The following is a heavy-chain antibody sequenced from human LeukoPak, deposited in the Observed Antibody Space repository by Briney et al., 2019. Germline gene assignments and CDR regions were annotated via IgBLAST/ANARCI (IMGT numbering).Heavy chain of an antibody. CDR2: IYYTGST. V-gene: IGHV4-59*01. J-gene: IGHJ3*02. Sequence: SETLSLTCTVSGGSISSYYWSWIRQPPGKGLEWIGYIYYTGSTNYNPSLKSRVTISVDTSKNQFSLNLSSVTAVDTAVYFCARWAYSSSWPNVFDIWGQGTMVTVSS. CDR1: GGSISSYY. D-gene: IGHD6-13*01. CDR3: ARWAYSSSWPNVFDI.